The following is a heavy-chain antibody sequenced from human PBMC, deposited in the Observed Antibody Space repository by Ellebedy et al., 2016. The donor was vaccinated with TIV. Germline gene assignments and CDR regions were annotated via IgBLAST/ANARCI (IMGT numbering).Heavy chain of an antibody. CDR1: GYTFTSYY. V-gene: IGHV1-18*04. CDR3: ARSDSSSYWYFDL. CDR2: ISAYNGNT. D-gene: IGHD6-6*01. J-gene: IGHJ2*01. Sequence: ASVKVSCKASGYTFTSYYMHWVRQAPGQGLEWMGWISAYNGNTNYAQKLQGRVTMTTDTSTSTAYMELRSLRSDDTAVYYCARSDSSSYWYFDLWGRGTLVTVSS.